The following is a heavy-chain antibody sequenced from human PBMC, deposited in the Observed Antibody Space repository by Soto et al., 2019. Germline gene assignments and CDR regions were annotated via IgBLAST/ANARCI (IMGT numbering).Heavy chain of an antibody. CDR1: GVSISSGGYY. CDR2: MYYSGST. D-gene: IGHD2-15*01. Sequence: WETLSLTCTVAGVSISSGGYYWSGMRQHPGKGLGCIVYMYYSGSTDYNPSLKSRVTISVDTSKHQFSLKLSSVTAADTAVYYCAREGGYCSGGSCYTGYYFDYWGQGTLXTVSS. V-gene: IGHV4-61*08. CDR3: AREGGYCSGGSCYTGYYFDY. J-gene: IGHJ4*02.